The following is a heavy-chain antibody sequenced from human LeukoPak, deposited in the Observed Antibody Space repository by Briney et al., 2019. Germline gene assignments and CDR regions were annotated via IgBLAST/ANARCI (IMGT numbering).Heavy chain of an antibody. Sequence: SETLSLTCTVSGGSISSGDYYWSWIRQPPGKGLEWIGYIYYSGSTYYNPFLKSRVAISVDTSKNQFSLKLSSVTAADTAVYYCARTYYDILTGSLDWFDPWGQGTLVTVSS. V-gene: IGHV4-30-4*01. D-gene: IGHD3-9*01. CDR3: ARTYYDILTGSLDWFDP. CDR2: IYYSGST. J-gene: IGHJ5*02. CDR1: GGSISSGDYY.